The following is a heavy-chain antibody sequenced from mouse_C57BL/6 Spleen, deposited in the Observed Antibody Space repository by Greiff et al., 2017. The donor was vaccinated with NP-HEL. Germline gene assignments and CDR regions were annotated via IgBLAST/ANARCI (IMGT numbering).Heavy chain of an antibody. Sequence: VQLQQSDAELVKPGASVKISCKVSGYTFTAHTIHWMKQRPEQGLEWIGYIYPRDGSTKYNEQFKGKATLTADKSSSTAYMQLNSLTSEDSAVYFGARGYDNDYWYFDVWGTGTTVTVSS. J-gene: IGHJ1*03. V-gene: IGHV1-78*01. CDR3: ARGYDNDYWYFDV. D-gene: IGHD2-4*01. CDR2: IYPRDGST. CDR1: GYTFTAHT.